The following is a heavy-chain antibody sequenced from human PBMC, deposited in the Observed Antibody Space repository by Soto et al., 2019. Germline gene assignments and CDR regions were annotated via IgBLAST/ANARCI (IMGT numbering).Heavy chain of an antibody. J-gene: IGHJ5*02. CDR3: ARGGLRFVEWFNNWFDP. CDR2: INPSGGST. CDR1: GYTFTSYY. Sequence: ASGKVSCKASGYTFTSYYMHWVRQAPGQGLEWMGIINPSGGSTSYAQKFQGRVTMTRDTSTSTVYMELSSLRSEDTAVYYCARGGLRFVEWFNNWFDPWGQGTLVTVSS. V-gene: IGHV1-46*01. D-gene: IGHD3-3*01.